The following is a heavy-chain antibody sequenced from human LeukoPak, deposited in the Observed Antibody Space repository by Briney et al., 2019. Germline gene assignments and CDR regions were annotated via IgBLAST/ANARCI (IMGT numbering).Heavy chain of an antibody. Sequence: PGGSLRLSCAASGFTFSSYSMNWVRQAPGKGLEWVSSISSSSSHIYYADSVKGRFTISRDNAKNSLYLQMNSLRAEDTAVYYCARGRSRSPGIAAAGPPFDYWGQGTLVTVSS. CDR3: ARGRSRSPGIAAAGPPFDY. V-gene: IGHV3-21*01. D-gene: IGHD6-13*01. J-gene: IGHJ4*02. CDR1: GFTFSSYS. CDR2: ISSSSSHI.